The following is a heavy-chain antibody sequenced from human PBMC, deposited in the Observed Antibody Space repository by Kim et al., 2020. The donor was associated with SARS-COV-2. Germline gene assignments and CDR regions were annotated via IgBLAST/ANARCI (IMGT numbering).Heavy chain of an antibody. CDR1: GGSISSYY. V-gene: IGHV4-59*08. Sequence: SETLSLTCTVSGGSISSYYWSWIRQPPGKGLEWIGYNYYSGSTNYNPSLKSRVTISVDTSKNQFSLKLSSVTAADTAVYYCARMGDSSGYYYGPFDCWGQGTLVTVSS. CDR2: NYYSGST. CDR3: ARMGDSSGYYYGPFDC. D-gene: IGHD3-22*01. J-gene: IGHJ4*02.